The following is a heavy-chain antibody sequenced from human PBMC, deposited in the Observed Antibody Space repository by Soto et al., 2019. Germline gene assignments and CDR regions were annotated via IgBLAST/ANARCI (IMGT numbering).Heavy chain of an antibody. CDR2: IDPSDSYT. D-gene: IGHD3-10*01. J-gene: IGHJ6*02. CDR3: ARLRGDGFNNPSNMDV. V-gene: IGHV5-10-1*01. CDR1: GYSFTTYW. Sequence: GESLKISCKGSGYSFTTYWISWVRQMPGKGLEWMGRIDPSDSYTNYSPSFQGHVTISAAKSINTAYLQWSSLKASDTAMYYCARLRGDGFNNPSNMDVWGQGTTVTVSS.